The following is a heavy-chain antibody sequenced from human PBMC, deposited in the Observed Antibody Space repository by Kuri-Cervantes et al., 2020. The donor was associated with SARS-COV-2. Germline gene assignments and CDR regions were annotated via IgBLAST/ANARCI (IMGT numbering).Heavy chain of an antibody. J-gene: IGHJ4*02. Sequence: LSLTCAASGFTFSSYSMNWVRQAPGKGLEWVSYISSSSSTIYYADSVKGRFTISRDNAKNSLYLQMNSLRAEDTAVYYCAKDCTYYDILTGYDYWGQGTLVTVSS. V-gene: IGHV3-48*01. CDR1: GFTFSSYS. CDR2: ISSSSSTI. D-gene: IGHD3-9*01. CDR3: AKDCTYYDILTGYDY.